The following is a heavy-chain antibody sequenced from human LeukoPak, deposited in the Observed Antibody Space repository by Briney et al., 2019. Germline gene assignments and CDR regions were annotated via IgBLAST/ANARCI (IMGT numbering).Heavy chain of an antibody. D-gene: IGHD3-10*01. Sequence: ASVKVSCKASGYTFTDYFMNWVRQAPGQGLEWMGWINPNSGGTNYAQKFQGRVTMTRDKSIRTAYMELSRLTSDDTAVYYCARNIWFGESADAFDIWGQGTMVTVSS. V-gene: IGHV1-2*02. CDR3: ARNIWFGESADAFDI. CDR2: INPNSGGT. CDR1: GYTFTDYF. J-gene: IGHJ3*02.